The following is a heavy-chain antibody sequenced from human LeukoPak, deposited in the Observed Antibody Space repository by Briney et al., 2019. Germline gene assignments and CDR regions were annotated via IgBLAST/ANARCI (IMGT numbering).Heavy chain of an antibody. CDR1: GFTFSSYA. J-gene: IGHJ5*02. CDR3: ARTSYDFWSGRNWFDP. Sequence: PGGSLRLSCAASGFTFSSYAMSWVRQAPGKGLEWVSSISSGSSYIYYADSVKGRFTISRDNAKNSLYLQMNSLRAEDTAVYYCARTSYDFWSGRNWFDPWGQGTLVTVSS. D-gene: IGHD3-3*01. CDR2: ISSGSSYI. V-gene: IGHV3-21*01.